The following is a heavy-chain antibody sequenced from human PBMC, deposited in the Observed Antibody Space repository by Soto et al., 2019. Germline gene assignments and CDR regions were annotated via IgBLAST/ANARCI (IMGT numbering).Heavy chain of an antibody. CDR1: GYTLTELS. Sequence: ASVKVSCKVSGYTLTELSMHWVRQAPGKGLEWMGGFDPEDGETIYAQKFQGRVTMTEDTSTDTAYMELSSLRSEDTAVYYCATGGGRSYCSSTSCYNPGWFATWRKGTLVT. D-gene: IGHD2-2*02. V-gene: IGHV1-24*01. CDR2: FDPEDGET. J-gene: IGHJ5*02. CDR3: ATGGGRSYCSSTSCYNPGWFAT.